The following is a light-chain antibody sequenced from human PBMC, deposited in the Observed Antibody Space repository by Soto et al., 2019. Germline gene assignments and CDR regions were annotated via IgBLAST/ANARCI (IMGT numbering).Light chain of an antibody. J-gene: IGLJ2*01. V-gene: IGLV2-14*01. CDR3: CSYTDIALDVV. Sequence: ALTQPASVSGSPGQSITISCTGTSSDIGDYDYVSWYQHLPGKAPKLLIFDVTHRPSGVSXXXSGSKSGNTASLTISGVRPEDEADYYCCSYTDIALDVVFGGGTKVTVL. CDR1: SSDIGDYDY. CDR2: DVT.